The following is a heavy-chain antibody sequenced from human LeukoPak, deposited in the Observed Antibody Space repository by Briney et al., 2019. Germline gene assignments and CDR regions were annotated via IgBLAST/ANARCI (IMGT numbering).Heavy chain of an antibody. CDR2: ISYDGSNK. V-gene: IGHV3-30*18. J-gene: IGHJ3*02. CDR1: GFTFSSYG. Sequence: GRSLRLSCAASGFTFSSYGMHWVRQAPGKGLEWVAVISYDGSNKYYADSVKGRFTISSDNSKNTLYLQMNSLRAEDTAVYYCAKGGNSYGYGSAFDIWGQGTMVTVSS. D-gene: IGHD5-18*01. CDR3: AKGGNSYGYGSAFDI.